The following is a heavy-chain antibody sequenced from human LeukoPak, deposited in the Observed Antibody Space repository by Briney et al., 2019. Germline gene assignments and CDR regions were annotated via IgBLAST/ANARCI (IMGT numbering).Heavy chain of an antibody. V-gene: IGHV3-23*01. CDR2: ISGSGGST. CDR1: GFTFSSYA. J-gene: IGHJ5*02. D-gene: IGHD3-10*01. CDR3: AKDPYYYGSGSYPEFDP. Sequence: GGSLRLSCAASGFTFSSYAMSWVRQAPGKGLEWVSAISGSGGSTYYADSVKGRFTISRDNSKNTVYLQMDSLRAEDTAVYYCAKDPYYYGSGSYPEFDPWGQGTMVTVSS.